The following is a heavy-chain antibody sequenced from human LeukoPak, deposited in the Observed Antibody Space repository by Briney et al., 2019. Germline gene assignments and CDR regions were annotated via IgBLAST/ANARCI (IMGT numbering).Heavy chain of an antibody. CDR1: GFTFSSYA. J-gene: IGHJ4*02. D-gene: IGHD4-17*01. CDR2: ISGSGGST. CDR3: AKVGRGYTVTTGDDY. V-gene: IGHV3-23*01. Sequence: GGSLRLSCAASGFTFSSYAMSWVRQAPGKGLEWVSAISGSGGSTYYADSVKGRFTISRDNSKNTLYLQMNSLRAEDTAVYYCAKVGRGYTVTTGDDYWGQGTLVTVSS.